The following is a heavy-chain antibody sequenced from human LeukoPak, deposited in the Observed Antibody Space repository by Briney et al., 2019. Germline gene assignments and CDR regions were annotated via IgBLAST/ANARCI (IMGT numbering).Heavy chain of an antibody. CDR2: ISSSSSYI. CDR1: GFTFSSYS. D-gene: IGHD6-6*01. Sequence: PGGSLRLSCAASGFTFSSYSMNWVRQAPGKGLEWVSSISSSSSYIYYADSVKGRFTISRDNAKNSLYLQMNSLRAEDTAVYYCARQGSIEYSSSPDAFDIWGQGTMVTVSS. CDR3: ARQGSIEYSSSPDAFDI. J-gene: IGHJ3*02. V-gene: IGHV3-21*01.